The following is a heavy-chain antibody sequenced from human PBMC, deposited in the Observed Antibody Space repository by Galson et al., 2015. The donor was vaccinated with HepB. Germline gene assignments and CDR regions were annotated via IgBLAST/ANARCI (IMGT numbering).Heavy chain of an antibody. V-gene: IGHV1-18*01. Sequence: SVKVSCKASGYTFTSYGISWVRQAPGQGLEWMGWISAYNGNTNYAQKLQGRVTMTTDTSTSTAYMELRSLRSDDTAVYYCARSLGYDFWSGYSQPDYYYYYMDVWGKGTTVTVSS. CDR2: ISAYNGNT. D-gene: IGHD3-3*01. CDR3: ARSLGYDFWSGYSQPDYYYYYMDV. CDR1: GYTFTSYG. J-gene: IGHJ6*03.